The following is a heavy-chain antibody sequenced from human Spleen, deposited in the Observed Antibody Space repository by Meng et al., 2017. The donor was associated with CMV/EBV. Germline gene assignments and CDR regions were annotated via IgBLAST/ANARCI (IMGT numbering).Heavy chain of an antibody. CDR3: ARERIVPAARNYYYGMDV. CDR1: GYTFTSYY. D-gene: IGHD2-2*01. V-gene: IGHV1-46*01. J-gene: IGHJ6*02. CDR2: INPSGGNT. Sequence: ASVKVSCKASGYTFTSYYMHWVRQAPGQGLEWMGIINPSGGNTSYAQKFQGRVTMTRDTSTSTVYMELSSLRSEDTAVYYCARERIVPAARNYYYGMDVWGQGTTVTVSS.